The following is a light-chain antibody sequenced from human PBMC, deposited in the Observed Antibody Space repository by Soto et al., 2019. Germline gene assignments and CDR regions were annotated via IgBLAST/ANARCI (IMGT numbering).Light chain of an antibody. CDR1: QNIGNY. J-gene: IGKJ4*01. CDR3: QQCIREPLT. V-gene: IGKV1-39*01. CDR2: AAS. Sequence: DIQMTQSPSSLSASVRDRVTITCRASQNIGNYLNWYQQKVGAAPKLLIYAASSLQSGVPSRFSGTGSGTDFTITISSLQPEDSATYFCQQCIREPLTFGGGTKGDLK.